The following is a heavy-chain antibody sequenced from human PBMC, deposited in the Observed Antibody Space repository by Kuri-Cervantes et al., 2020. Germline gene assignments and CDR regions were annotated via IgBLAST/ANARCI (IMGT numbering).Heavy chain of an antibody. CDR2: IIPIFGTA. J-gene: IGHJ3*02. CDR3: ATDSAPFHSDAFDI. V-gene: IGHV1-69*06. Sequence: GGSLRLSCKASGGTFSSYAISWVRQAPGQGLEWMGGIIPIFGTANYAQKFQGRVTITADKSTSTAYMELSSLRSEDTAVYYCATDSAPFHSDAFDIWGQGTMVTVSS. CDR1: GGTFSSYA. D-gene: IGHD2-15*01.